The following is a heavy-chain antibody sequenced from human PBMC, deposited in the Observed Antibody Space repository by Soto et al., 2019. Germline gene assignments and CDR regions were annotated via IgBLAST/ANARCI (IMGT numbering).Heavy chain of an antibody. CDR1: GDSVSNSGYY. Sequence: SETLSLTCTVSGDSVSNSGYYRGWIRQAPGKRREWIGSVSFSGSKYYNPSLRSRVTFSVDTSKTLISLKLRSVTAADTAVYYCARGRNWQGRDWFDPWGQGTLVTVSS. CDR2: VSFSGSK. D-gene: IGHD1-1*01. V-gene: IGHV4-39*01. J-gene: IGHJ5*02. CDR3: ARGRNWQGRDWFDP.